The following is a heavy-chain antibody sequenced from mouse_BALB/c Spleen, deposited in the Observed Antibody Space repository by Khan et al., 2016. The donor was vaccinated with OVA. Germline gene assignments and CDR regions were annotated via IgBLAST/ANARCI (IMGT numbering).Heavy chain of an antibody. D-gene: IGHD1-1*01. J-gene: IGHJ3*01. CDR1: GYTFSSYW. CDR2: IFPGSGTT. V-gene: IGHV1-9*01. Sequence: QVQLQQSGAELMKPGASVQISCKATGYTFSSYWIEWVKQRPGHGLEWIGEIFPGSGTTNYNEKFKGKATFTAYTSSNTAYMQLRILTSEDSAVYYCARGDYYGSTSWFGYWGQGTLVTGSA. CDR3: ARGDYYGSTSWFGY.